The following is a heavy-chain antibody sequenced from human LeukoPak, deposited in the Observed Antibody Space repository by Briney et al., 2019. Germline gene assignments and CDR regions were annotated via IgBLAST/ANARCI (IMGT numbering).Heavy chain of an antibody. CDR2: ISAYNGKT. CDR3: ARDGDCSSTSCYEGDSGNWFDP. Sequence: GASVKVSCKASGYTFTSYGISWVRQAPGQGLEWMGWISAYNGKTNYAQKLQGRVTMTTDTSTSTAYMELRSLRSDDTAVYYCARDGDCSSTSCYEGDSGNWFDPRGQGTLVTVSS. CDR1: GYTFTSYG. J-gene: IGHJ5*02. V-gene: IGHV1-18*01. D-gene: IGHD2-2*01.